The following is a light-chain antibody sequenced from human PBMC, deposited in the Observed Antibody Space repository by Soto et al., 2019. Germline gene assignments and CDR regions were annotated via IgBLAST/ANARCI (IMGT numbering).Light chain of an antibody. Sequence: QAVLTQPPSVSAAPGQRVTICCIGSIYNIGGGYDVHWYQKLPGTAPKLLIYGSFNRPSGIPARFSGSRSGTSGSLPITGHQAEDEADYCCQSYDSSRPSSVFGTGTKVTV. CDR3: QSYDSSRPSSV. CDR1: IYNIGGGYD. J-gene: IGLJ1*01. V-gene: IGLV1-40*01. CDR2: GSF.